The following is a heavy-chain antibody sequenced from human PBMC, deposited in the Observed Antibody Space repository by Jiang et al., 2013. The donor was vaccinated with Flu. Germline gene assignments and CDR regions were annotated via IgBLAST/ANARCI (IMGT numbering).Heavy chain of an antibody. D-gene: IGHD2-8*01. V-gene: IGHV1-18*01. J-gene: IGHJ4*02. CDR3: ARRMVNVAEDYFDY. CDR1: GYSFSNFE. CDR2: IRGDIDKT. Sequence: GAEVKKPGASVKVSCKASGYSFSNFEITWVRQAPGQGLEWMGWIRGDIDKTDYAQKFQGRVTMTTDTSTTTAYMDLRSLRSDDTATYFCARRMVNVAEDYFDYWGQGTLVTV.